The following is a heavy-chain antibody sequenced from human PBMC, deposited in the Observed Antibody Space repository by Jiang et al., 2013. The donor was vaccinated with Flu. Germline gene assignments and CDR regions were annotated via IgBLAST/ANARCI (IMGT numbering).Heavy chain of an antibody. Sequence: LEWIGSIYHMGSTYYNPSLKSRVTISVDTSKNQFSLKLSSVTAADTAVYYCARRGNWFDPWGQGTLVTASS. V-gene: IGHV4-38-2*01. J-gene: IGHJ5*02. CDR2: IYHMGST. CDR3: ARRGNWFDP. D-gene: IGHD3-10*01.